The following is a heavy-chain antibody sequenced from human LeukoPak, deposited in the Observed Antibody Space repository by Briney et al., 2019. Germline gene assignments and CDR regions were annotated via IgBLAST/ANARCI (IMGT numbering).Heavy chain of an antibody. CDR1: GGSIGTYY. Sequence: PSETLSLTCTVSGGSIGTYYWSWIRQPPGKGLEWIGYIYNSGSTNYNPSLKSRVTISVDTSKNQFSLRLSSVTAADTAVYYCARGTGTTFYWGQGTLVTVSS. CDR2: IYNSGST. D-gene: IGHD1-1*01. CDR3: ARGTGTTFY. J-gene: IGHJ4*02. V-gene: IGHV4-59*01.